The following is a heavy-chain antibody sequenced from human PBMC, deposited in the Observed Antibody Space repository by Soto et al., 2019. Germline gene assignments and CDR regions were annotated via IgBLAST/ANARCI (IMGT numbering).Heavy chain of an antibody. CDR2: ISYDGSNK. Sequence: QVQLVESGGGVVQPGRSLRLSCAASGFTFSSYGMHWVRQAPGKGLEWVAVISYDGSNKYYADSVKGRFTISRDNSKNTLYLQMNSLRAEDTAVYYCAKGEAPDYWGRGTLVIVSA. V-gene: IGHV3-30*18. CDR1: GFTFSSYG. CDR3: AKGEAPDY. J-gene: IGHJ4*02.